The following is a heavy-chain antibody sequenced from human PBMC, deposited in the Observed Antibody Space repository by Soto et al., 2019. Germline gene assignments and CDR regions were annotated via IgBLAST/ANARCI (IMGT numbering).Heavy chain of an antibody. V-gene: IGHV3-23*01. CDR2: ISGSGGST. J-gene: IGHJ4*02. CDR1: GFTFSSYA. D-gene: IGHD3-3*01. Sequence: PWGSLRLSCAASGFTFSSYAMSWFRQAPVKGLEWVSAISGSGGSTYYADSVKGRFTISRDNSKNTLYLQMNSLRAEDTAVYYCAKCFFFWVFDYWGQGTLVTVSS. CDR3: AKCFFFWVFDY.